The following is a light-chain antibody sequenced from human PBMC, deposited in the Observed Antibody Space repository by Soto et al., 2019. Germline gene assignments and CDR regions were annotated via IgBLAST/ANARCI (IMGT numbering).Light chain of an antibody. CDR2: DSS. CDR3: QQYNNWPSRYT. V-gene: IGKV3-15*01. Sequence: DIVLTQSPATLSVSPGESATLSCRASQSVSRALAWYQHVPGQAPRLLIYDSSTRATGVPARFSGSGSGTRFTLTIRVLHFEDFAVYFCQQYNNWPSRYTFGQGTKRQI. J-gene: IGKJ2*01. CDR1: QSVSRA.